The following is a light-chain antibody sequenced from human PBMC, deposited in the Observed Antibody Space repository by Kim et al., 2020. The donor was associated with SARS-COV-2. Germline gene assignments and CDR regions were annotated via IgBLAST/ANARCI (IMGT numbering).Light chain of an antibody. V-gene: IGLV2-14*01. CDR2: DVS. J-gene: IGLJ3*02. Sequence: QSALTQPASVSGSPGQSITISCTGTSSDIGAYNYVSWCQQHPGKAPKLLIFDVSKRPSGVSRRFSGSKSANTASLTISGLQAEDEADYYCSSYTISNAWVFGGGTKVTVL. CDR1: SSDIGAYNY. CDR3: SSYTISNAWV.